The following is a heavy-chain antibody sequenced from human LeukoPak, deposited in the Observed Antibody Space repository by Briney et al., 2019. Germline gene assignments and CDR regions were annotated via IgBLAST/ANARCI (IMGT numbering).Heavy chain of an antibody. J-gene: IGHJ4*02. V-gene: IGHV3-30*04. CDR1: GFTFSSYA. CDR2: ISYDGSNK. Sequence: EPGGSLRLSCAASGFTFSSYAMHWVRQAPGKGLEWVAVISYDGSNKYYADSVKGRFTISRDNSKNTLYLQMNSLRAEDTAVYYCARVPGIAVAGPRDYWGQGTLVTVSS. D-gene: IGHD6-19*01. CDR3: ARVPGIAVAGPRDY.